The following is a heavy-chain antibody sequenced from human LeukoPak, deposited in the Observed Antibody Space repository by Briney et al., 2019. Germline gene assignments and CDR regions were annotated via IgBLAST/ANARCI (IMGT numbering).Heavy chain of an antibody. J-gene: IGHJ4*02. CDR3: ARDYKYAFDN. Sequence: GGSLRLSCAASRFTFSDYSMNCVRQAPGKGLEWISYIGIDSGNTNYADSVKGRFTISGDKAKNSLYLQMNSLRVEDTAVYYCARDYKYAFDNWGQGTLVTVSS. D-gene: IGHD5-24*01. CDR1: RFTFSDYS. V-gene: IGHV3-48*01. CDR2: IGIDSGNT.